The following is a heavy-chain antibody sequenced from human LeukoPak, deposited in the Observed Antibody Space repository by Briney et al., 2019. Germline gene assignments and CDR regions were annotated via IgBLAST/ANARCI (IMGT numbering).Heavy chain of an antibody. V-gene: IGHV1-2*02. Sequence: VASVKVSCKASGYTFTGYYMHWVRQAPGQGLEWMGWINPNSGGTNYAQKFQGRVTMTRDTSISTAYMELSRLRSDDTAVYYCARGGREPAYYYYYMDVWGKGTTVTISS. D-gene: IGHD1-14*01. J-gene: IGHJ6*03. CDR3: ARGGREPAYYYYYMDV. CDR2: INPNSGGT. CDR1: GYTFTGYY.